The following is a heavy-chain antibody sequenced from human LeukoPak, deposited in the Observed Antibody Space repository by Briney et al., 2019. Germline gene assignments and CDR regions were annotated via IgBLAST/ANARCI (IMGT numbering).Heavy chain of an antibody. J-gene: IGHJ5*02. CDR3: ASPGPAYSSGWYWFDP. Sequence: SVKVSCKASGGTFSSYAISWVRQAPGQGLEWMGRIIPIFGTANYAQKFQGRVTITTDESTGTAYMELSSLRSEDTAVYYCASPGPAYSSGWYWFDPWGQGTLVTVSS. D-gene: IGHD6-19*01. CDR1: GGTFSSYA. CDR2: IIPIFGTA. V-gene: IGHV1-69*05.